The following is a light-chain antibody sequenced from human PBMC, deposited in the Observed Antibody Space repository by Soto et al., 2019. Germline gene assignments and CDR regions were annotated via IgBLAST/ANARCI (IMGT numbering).Light chain of an antibody. Sequence: QSVLTQPASVSGSPGQSITISCTGTSSDVGGYNYVSWYQQHPGKAPKLMIFEVTNRPAGVSNRFSCSKSGNTASLTISGLQAEDEADYYCSSFTSSSTQVFGGGTKLTVL. J-gene: IGLJ2*01. CDR2: EVT. CDR3: SSFTSSSTQV. CDR1: SSDVGGYNY. V-gene: IGLV2-14*01.